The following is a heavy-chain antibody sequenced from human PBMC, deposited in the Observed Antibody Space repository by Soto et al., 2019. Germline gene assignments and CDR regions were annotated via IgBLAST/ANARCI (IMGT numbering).Heavy chain of an antibody. CDR1: GYTFTAFY. J-gene: IGHJ4*02. CDR2: INPNSGCT. CDR3: ERGPRATGYDY. Sequence: QVQLVQSGAEVKKPGASVKVSCKASGYTFTAFYIHWVRQAPGQGFEWMGWINPNSGCTNYAPKFQDWVTMTRDTSINTAYMELSRLRSDDTAVYYCERGPRATGYDYWGQGTLVTVSS. D-gene: IGHD5-12*01. V-gene: IGHV1-2*04.